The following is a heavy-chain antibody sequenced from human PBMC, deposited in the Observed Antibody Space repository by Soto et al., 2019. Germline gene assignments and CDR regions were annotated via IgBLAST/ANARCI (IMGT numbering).Heavy chain of an antibody. CDR2: ISGSGGST. J-gene: IGHJ4*02. V-gene: IGHV3-23*01. D-gene: IGHD3-10*01. CDR3: AKGVRFASGKSYFDS. Sequence: GGSLRLSCAASGFAFTTWAMSWVRQAPGKGLEWVSSISGSGGSTYYADSVKGRFTISRDSSKNTLYLQMNSLGVEDTAVYYCAKGVRFASGKSYFDSWGQGTLVTVYS. CDR1: GFAFTTWA.